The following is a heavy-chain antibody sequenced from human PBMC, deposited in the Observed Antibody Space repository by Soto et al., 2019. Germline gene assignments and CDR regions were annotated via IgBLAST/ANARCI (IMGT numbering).Heavy chain of an antibody. V-gene: IGHV3-30-3*01. D-gene: IGHD6-25*01. Sequence: QVQLVESGGGVVQPGRSLRLSCAASGFTFSSYAMHWVRQAPGKGLEWVAVISYDGSNKYYADSVKGRFTIPRDNSQNTLYLQMNSLRAEDTAVYYCARDMSGVDLFAYWGQGTLVTVSS. CDR1: GFTFSSYA. CDR3: ARDMSGVDLFAY. J-gene: IGHJ4*02. CDR2: ISYDGSNK.